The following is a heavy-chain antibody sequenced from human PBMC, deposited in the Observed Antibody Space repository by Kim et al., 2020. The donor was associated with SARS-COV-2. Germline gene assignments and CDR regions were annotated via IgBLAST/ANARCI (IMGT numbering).Heavy chain of an antibody. V-gene: IGHV1-3*01. CDR3: ARDKGYSYGYPFDY. CDR2: INAGNGNT. CDR1: GYTFTSYA. J-gene: IGHJ4*02. D-gene: IGHD5-18*01. Sequence: ASVKVSCKASGYTFTSYAMHWVRQAPGQRLEWMGWINAGNGNTKYSQEFQGRVTITRDTSASTAYMELSSLRSEDTAVYYCARDKGYSYGYPFDYWGQGTLVTVSS.